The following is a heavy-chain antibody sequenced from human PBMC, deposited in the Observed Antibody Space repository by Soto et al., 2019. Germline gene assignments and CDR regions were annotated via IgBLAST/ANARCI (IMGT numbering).Heavy chain of an antibody. CDR3: ARGPREVTTSYYYGMDV. CDR2: INAGNGNT. J-gene: IGHJ6*02. Sequence: ASVKVSCKASGYTFTSYAMHWVRQAPGQRLEWMGWINAGNGNTKYSQKFQGRVTITRDTSASTAYMELSSLRSEDTAVYYCARGPREVTTSYYYGMDVWGQGTTVTVSS. CDR1: GYTFTSYA. D-gene: IGHD4-17*01. V-gene: IGHV1-3*01.